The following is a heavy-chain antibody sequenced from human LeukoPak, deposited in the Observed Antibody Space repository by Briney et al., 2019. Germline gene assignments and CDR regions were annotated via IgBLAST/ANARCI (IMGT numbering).Heavy chain of an antibody. V-gene: IGHV3-7*04. J-gene: IGHJ4*02. CDR2: IKQDGSEK. Sequence: GGYLRRSGAASGFTFSTYWMTWVRQAPGKGLEWVANIKQDGSEKYYVDSVKGRFTISRDNAKNSLYLQMNSLRAEDTAVYYCARDVGAVDYWGQGTLVTVSS. D-gene: IGHD1-26*01. CDR1: GFTFSTYW. CDR3: ARDVGAVDY.